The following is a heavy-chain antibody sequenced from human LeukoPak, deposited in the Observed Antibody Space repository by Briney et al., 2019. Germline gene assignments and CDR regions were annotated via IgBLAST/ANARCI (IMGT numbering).Heavy chain of an antibody. Sequence: GSLRPSCAASGFTFSSYAMHWVRQAPGKGLEWVSSISSSSSYIYYADSVKGRFTIPRDNAKNSLYLQMSSLRAEDTAVYYCARDSVITSGGDYWGQGTLVTVSS. D-gene: IGHD3-16*01. V-gene: IGHV3-21*01. CDR3: ARDSVITSGGDY. J-gene: IGHJ4*02. CDR2: ISSSSSYI. CDR1: GFTFSSYA.